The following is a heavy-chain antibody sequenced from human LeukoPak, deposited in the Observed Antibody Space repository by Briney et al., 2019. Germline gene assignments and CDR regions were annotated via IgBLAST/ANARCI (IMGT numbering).Heavy chain of an antibody. CDR1: GGTFSSYA. CDR3: ARDLGSSSPTLPDY. V-gene: IGHV1-69*04. D-gene: IGHD6-13*01. Sequence: ASVKVSCKASGGTFSSYAISWVRQAPGQGLEWMGRIIPILGIANYAQKFQGRVTITADKSTSTAYMELSSLRAEDTAVYYCARDLGSSSPTLPDYWGQGTLVTVSS. CDR2: IIPILGIA. J-gene: IGHJ4*02.